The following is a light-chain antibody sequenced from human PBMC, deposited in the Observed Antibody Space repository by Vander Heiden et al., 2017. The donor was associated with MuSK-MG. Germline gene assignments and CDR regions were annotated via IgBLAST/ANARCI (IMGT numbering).Light chain of an antibody. V-gene: IGKV3-11*01. CDR1: QSVSSY. CDR2: DAS. CDR3: QHGSNSPGIT. Sequence: EIVLTQYPATRSLSPGERATLSCRASQSVSSYLAWYQQKPGQAPRLLIYDASNRATGTPARFSGRGSGPDFTLTISRRDPDDFAVYYCQHGSNSPGITFGQGTLMEIK. J-gene: IGKJ5*01.